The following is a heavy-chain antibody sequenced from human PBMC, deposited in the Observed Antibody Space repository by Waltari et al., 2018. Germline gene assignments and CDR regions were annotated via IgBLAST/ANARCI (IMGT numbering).Heavy chain of an antibody. V-gene: IGHV4-38-2*01. CDR2: IYHSGST. D-gene: IGHD1-26*01. J-gene: IGHJ4*02. CDR3: ARKTRSGSSYY. Sequence: VQLQESGPGLVKPSETLSLTCAVSGYSISSGYYWGWIRQPPGKGLEWIGSIYHSGSTYYNPSLKSRVTISVDTSKNQFSLKLSSVTAADTAVYYCARKTRSGSSYYWGQGTLVTVSS. CDR1: GYSISSGYY.